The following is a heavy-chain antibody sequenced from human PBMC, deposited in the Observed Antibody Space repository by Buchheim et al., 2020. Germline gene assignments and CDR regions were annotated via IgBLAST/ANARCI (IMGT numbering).Heavy chain of an antibody. CDR3: ARHARDDYVWGSYRCDY. D-gene: IGHD3-16*02. CDR1: GYTFTNYW. V-gene: IGHV5-10-1*03. J-gene: IGHJ4*02. Sequence: EVRLVQSGAEVKEPGESLRISCQGSGYTFTNYWITWVRQMPGKGLEWMGRSDASDSYASYGPSFEGHVTMSVDKSISTAYLQWSSLKASDTAMYFCARHARDDYVWGSYRCDYWGQGT. CDR2: SDASDSYA.